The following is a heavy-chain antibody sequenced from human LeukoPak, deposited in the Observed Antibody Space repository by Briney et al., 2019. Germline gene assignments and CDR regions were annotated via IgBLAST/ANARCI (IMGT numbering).Heavy chain of an antibody. CDR2: IKGKSDGGTT. D-gene: IGHD1-1*01. J-gene: IGHJ6*02. V-gene: IGHV3-15*06. CDR1: GFSFTNTW. Sequence: GSLRLSCAASGFSFTNTWMNWVRQAPGKGLGWVGRIKGKSDGGTTHYAAPVKGRFTISRDDSKNMLFLQMNTLKTEDTAMYYCSYNMDVWGPGTTVTVSS. CDR3: SYNMDV.